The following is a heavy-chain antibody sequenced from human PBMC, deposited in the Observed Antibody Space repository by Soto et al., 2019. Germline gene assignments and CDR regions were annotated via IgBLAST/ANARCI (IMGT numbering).Heavy chain of an antibody. J-gene: IGHJ5*02. D-gene: IGHD6-19*01. Sequence: DSVKGRYTISRDNSKNTVYLEMNSLRAEDTAVYYCARDVRQWLLKNWFDPWGQGTLVTVSS. V-gene: IGHV3-30*07. CDR3: ARDVRQWLLKNWFDP.